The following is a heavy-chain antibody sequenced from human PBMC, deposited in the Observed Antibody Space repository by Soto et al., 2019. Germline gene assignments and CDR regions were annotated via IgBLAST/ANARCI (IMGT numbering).Heavy chain of an antibody. CDR3: VSRDSSSWHRNILYPYYGMDV. D-gene: IGHD6-13*01. V-gene: IGHV3-21*01. CDR2: ISSSSSHI. J-gene: IGHJ6*02. Sequence: EVQLVESGGGLVKPGGSLRLSCAASGFTFSNYNMNWVRQAPGTGLEWVSSISSSSSHIYYADSVKGRFTISRDNAKNSLYLQMNSLRAEDTAVYYCVSRDSSSWHRNILYPYYGMDVWGQGTTVSVSS. CDR1: GFTFSNYN.